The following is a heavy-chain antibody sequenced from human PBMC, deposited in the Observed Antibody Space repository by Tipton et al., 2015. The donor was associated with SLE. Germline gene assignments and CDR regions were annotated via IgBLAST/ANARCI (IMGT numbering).Heavy chain of an antibody. CDR2: IYHSGST. CDR3: AREMWGGITFFGVEGWFDP. Sequence: TLSLTCTVSGYSISTGYYWGWIRQPPGKGLEWIGSIYHSGSTYYNPSLNSRVSISEDMSKNQFSLKLSSVTAADTAVYYCAREMWGGITFFGVEGWFDPWGQGTLVTVSS. V-gene: IGHV4-38-2*02. CDR1: GYSISTGYY. J-gene: IGHJ5*02. D-gene: IGHD3-3*01.